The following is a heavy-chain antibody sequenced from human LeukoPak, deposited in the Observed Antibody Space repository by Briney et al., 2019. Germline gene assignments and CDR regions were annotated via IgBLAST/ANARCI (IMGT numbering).Heavy chain of an antibody. J-gene: IGHJ4*02. Sequence: ASVKVSCKASGYTSTTHYMHWVRQAPGQGLEWMGVIIPNDGSTTYAQKFQGRVTMTRDMSTSTVYMELSSLRSEDTAVYYCATDRRGGLRDGYNSWGQGTLVTVSS. CDR1: GYTSTTHY. CDR3: ATDRRGGLRDGYNS. V-gene: IGHV1-46*01. D-gene: IGHD5-24*01. CDR2: IIPNDGST.